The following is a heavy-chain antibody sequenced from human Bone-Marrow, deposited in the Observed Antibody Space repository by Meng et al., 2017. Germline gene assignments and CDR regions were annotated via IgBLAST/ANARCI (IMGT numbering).Heavy chain of an antibody. CDR2: ISGDST. CDR1: GFTVTSNE. Sequence: GESLKISCAASGFTVTSNEMSWVRQAPGKGLEWVSSISGDSTYYADSGKGRVSVSRDNSKNTLHLQMNSLRAEDTAVYYCARGGWELLRGWFDPWGQGTLVTVSS. CDR3: ARGGWELLRGWFDP. D-gene: IGHD1-26*01. J-gene: IGHJ5*02. V-gene: IGHV3-38-3*01.